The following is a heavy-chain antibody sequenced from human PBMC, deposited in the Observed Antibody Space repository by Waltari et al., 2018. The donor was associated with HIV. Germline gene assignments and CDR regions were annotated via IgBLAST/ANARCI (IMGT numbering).Heavy chain of an antibody. CDR2: IYHDGST. CDR3: ASSYTYSVWGAFDT. D-gene: IGHD6-19*01. J-gene: IGHJ3*02. CDR1: GGSITSSSNF. V-gene: IGHV4-39*02. Sequence: QMQLQESGPRLVTPSETLSLTCTVSGGSITSSSNFWGWIRQPPEKGLEWIGSIYHDGSTDNDPSLKDSSRKSRVTISLDTSKNLFSLELTSVTATDTAIYYCASSYTYSVWGAFDTWGQGTMVTVSS.